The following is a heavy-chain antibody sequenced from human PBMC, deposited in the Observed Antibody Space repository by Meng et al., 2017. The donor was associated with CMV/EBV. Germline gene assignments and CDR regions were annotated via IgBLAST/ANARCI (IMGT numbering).Heavy chain of an antibody. CDR3: ARVGRTSCYDY. V-gene: IGHV4-30-4*08. CDR1: GGFISSGDYY. D-gene: IGHD2-2*01. J-gene: IGHJ4*02. Sequence: SGHGVRKPSQALFLTSTVCGGFISSGDYYWSWIRQPPGKGLEWIGYIYSRGRTYYNPSLKSRVTISVDTSKNQFSLKLSAVTAADTAVYYCARVGRTSCYDYWGQGTLVTVSS. CDR2: IYSRGRT.